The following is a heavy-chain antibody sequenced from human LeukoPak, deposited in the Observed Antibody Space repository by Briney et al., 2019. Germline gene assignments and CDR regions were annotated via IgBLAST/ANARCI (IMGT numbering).Heavy chain of an antibody. J-gene: IGHJ3*01. CDR2: ISSSSSYI. V-gene: IGHV3-21*01. CDR1: RFTFSDYT. CDR3: ARHTNLLRPASDAFAF. Sequence: KAGGSLRLSCAASRFTFSDYTMNWVRQAPGKGLQWVSSISSSSSYIYYADSVKGRFTISRGNAKNSLYLQMNSLRAEDTAVYYCARHTNLLRPASDAFAFWGQGTMVTVSS. D-gene: IGHD1-14*01.